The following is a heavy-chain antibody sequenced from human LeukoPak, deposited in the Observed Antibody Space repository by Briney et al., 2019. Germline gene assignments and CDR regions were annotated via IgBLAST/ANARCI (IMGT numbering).Heavy chain of an antibody. J-gene: IGHJ4*02. CDR1: GGTFSSYA. V-gene: IGHV1-69*13. CDR2: IIPIFGTA. D-gene: IGHD1-1*01. CDR3: TSGAAGNEGREELFDY. Sequence: SVKVSCKASGGTFSSYAISWVRQAPGQGLEWMGRIIPIFGTANYAQKFQGRVTITADESTSTAYMELSSLRSEDTAVYYCTSGAAGNEGREELFDYWGQGTLVTVSS.